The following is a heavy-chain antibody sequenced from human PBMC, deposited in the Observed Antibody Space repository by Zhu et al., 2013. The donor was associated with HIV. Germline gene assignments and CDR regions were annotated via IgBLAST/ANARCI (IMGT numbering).Heavy chain of an antibody. CDR2: IYYSGST. V-gene: IGHV4-39*07. CDR1: GGPFGSGNYF. J-gene: IGHJ4*02. CDR3: ASRLRKPERLCFDH. D-gene: IGHD2-15*01. Sequence: QVQLQESGPGLVKPSETLSLTCTVSGGPFGSGNYFWVWIRQPPGKGLEWIGTIYYSGSTYYNPSLKSRVTISLDTSKNQFSLKLSSVTAADTAVYYCASRLRKPERLCFDHWGQGTLVTVSS.